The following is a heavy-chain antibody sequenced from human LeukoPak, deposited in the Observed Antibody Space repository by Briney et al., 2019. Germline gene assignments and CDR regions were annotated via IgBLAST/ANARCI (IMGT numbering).Heavy chain of an antibody. CDR3: AKGSRSNVYYPPDY. J-gene: IGHJ4*02. CDR2: ISGSGSNT. D-gene: IGHD1-26*01. Sequence: GGSLRLSCAASGFTFSNYAMNWVRQAPGKGLEWVSVISGSGSNTYYADSVRGRFTISRDNSKNTLYLQMNDLRAEDTAVYYCAKGSRSNVYYPPDYWGQGTLVTVSS. CDR1: GFTFSNYA. V-gene: IGHV3-23*01.